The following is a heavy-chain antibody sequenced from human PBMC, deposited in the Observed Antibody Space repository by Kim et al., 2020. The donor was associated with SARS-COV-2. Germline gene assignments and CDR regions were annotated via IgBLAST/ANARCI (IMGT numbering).Heavy chain of an antibody. Sequence: SVKVSCKASGGTFSSYAISWVRQAPGQGLEWMGGIIPIFGTANYAQKFQGRVTITADESTSTAYMELSSLRSEDTAVYYCARSRVMATIRDGLGYWGQGTLVTVSS. CDR3: ARSRVMATIRDGLGY. J-gene: IGHJ4*02. D-gene: IGHD2-21*01. V-gene: IGHV1-69*13. CDR1: GGTFSSYA. CDR2: IIPIFGTA.